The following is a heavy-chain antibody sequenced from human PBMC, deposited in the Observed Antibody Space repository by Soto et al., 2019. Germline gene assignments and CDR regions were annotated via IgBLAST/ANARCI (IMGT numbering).Heavy chain of an antibody. CDR2: IYSGGST. CDR1: GFTVSSNY. V-gene: IGHV3-66*01. D-gene: IGHD6-19*01. CDR3: ATTSGWYLSDAFDI. J-gene: IGHJ3*02. Sequence: GGSLRLSCAASGFTVSSNYMSWVRQAPGKGLEWVSVIYSGGSTYYADSVKGRFTISRDNSKNTLYLQMNSLRAEDTAVYYCATTSGWYLSDAFDIWGQGTMVTVSS.